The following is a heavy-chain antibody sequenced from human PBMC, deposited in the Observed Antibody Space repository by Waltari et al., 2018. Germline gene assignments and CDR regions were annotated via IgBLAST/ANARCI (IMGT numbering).Heavy chain of an antibody. V-gene: IGHV1-69*14. J-gene: IGHJ3*02. CDR2: IIPIFGTA. CDR3: ARDFLYYYDSSGYHRGAFDI. Sequence: QVQLVQSGAEVKKPGSSVKVSCKASGGTFSSYAISWVRQAPGLGLEWMGGIIPIFGTANYAQKFQGRVTITADKSTSTAYMELSSLRSEDTAVYYCARDFLYYYDSSGYHRGAFDIWGQGTMVTVSS. CDR1: GGTFSSYA. D-gene: IGHD3-22*01.